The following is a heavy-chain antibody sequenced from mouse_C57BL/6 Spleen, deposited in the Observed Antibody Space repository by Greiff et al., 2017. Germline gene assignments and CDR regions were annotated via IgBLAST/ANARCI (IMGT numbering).Heavy chain of an antibody. D-gene: IGHD1-1*01. CDR3: TRWEGSSPHYDMGY. Sequence: VQLQQSGAELVKPGASVKISCKASGYAFSSYWMNWVKQRPGKGLEWIGQIYPGDGDTNYNGKFKGKATLTADKSSSTAYMQLSSLTSEDSAVYFCTRWEGSSPHYDMGYWGQGTSVTVSS. J-gene: IGHJ4*01. CDR2: IYPGDGDT. CDR1: GYAFSSYW. V-gene: IGHV1-80*01.